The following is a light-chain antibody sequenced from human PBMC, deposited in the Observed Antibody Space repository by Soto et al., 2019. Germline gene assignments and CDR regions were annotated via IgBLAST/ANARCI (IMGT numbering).Light chain of an antibody. J-gene: IGKJ1*01. CDR2: GSS. Sequence: EIVLTQSPGTLSLSPGERATLSCGASQSVTSNYLAWYQQKPGQAPRLLIYGSSTRATGIPDRFTGSGSGTDFTLTISRLEPEDFAVYYCQHYATSPTTFGQGTRVEIK. CDR3: QHYATSPTT. V-gene: IGKV3-20*01. CDR1: QSVTSNY.